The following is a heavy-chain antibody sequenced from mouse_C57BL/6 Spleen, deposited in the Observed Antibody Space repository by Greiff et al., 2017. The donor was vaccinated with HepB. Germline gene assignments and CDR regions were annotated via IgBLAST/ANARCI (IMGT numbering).Heavy chain of an antibody. CDR1: GFTFSSYT. CDR2: ISDGGSYT. D-gene: IGHD2-5*01. V-gene: IGHV5-4*03. CDR3: ARVDSNAWFAY. Sequence: EVMLVESGGGLVKPGGSLKLSCAASGFTFSSYTMSWVRQTPEKRLEWVTTISDGGSYTYYPDNVKGRFTISRDNAKNNLYLQMSHLKSEDTAMYYCARVDSNAWFAYWGQGTLVTVSA. J-gene: IGHJ3*01.